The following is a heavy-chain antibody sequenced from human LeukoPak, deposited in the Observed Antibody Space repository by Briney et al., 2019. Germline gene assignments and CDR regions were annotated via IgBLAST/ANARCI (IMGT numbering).Heavy chain of an antibody. V-gene: IGHV3-30*02. Sequence: GGSLRLSCAASGFTFSSYGMHWVRQAPGKGLEWVAFIRYDGSNKYYADSVKGRFTISRDNSKNTLYLQMNSLRAEDTAVYYCAGTAAGTRWFDPWGQGTLVTVSS. D-gene: IGHD6-13*01. CDR1: GFTFSSYG. CDR2: IRYDGSNK. J-gene: IGHJ5*02. CDR3: AGTAAGTRWFDP.